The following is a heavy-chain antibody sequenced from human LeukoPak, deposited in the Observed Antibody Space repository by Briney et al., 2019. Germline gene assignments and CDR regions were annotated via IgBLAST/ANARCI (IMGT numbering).Heavy chain of an antibody. V-gene: IGHV3-7*01. J-gene: IGHJ4*02. CDR1: GFTFSTYW. D-gene: IGHD3-22*01. CDR2: INQDGTEK. Sequence: GGSLRLSCEASGFTFSTYWMSWVRQAPGKGLEWVGNINQDGTEKHFVDSMRGRFTISRDNAKNSLVLQMKSLTDEDTAMYFCARDLYYFESSGYYASDYWGQGTLVTVSS. CDR3: ARDLYYFESSGYYASDY.